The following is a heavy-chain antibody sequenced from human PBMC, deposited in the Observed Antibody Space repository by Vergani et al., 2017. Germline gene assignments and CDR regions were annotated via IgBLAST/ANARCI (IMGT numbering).Heavy chain of an antibody. CDR2: VEDSGYF. J-gene: IGHJ4*02. D-gene: IGHD1-14*01. CDR3: ARSIVSRNPPDYFDN. Sequence: QVQLQQWGPGLLKPSETLSLTCAVYGGSLSGYYWSWIRLAPGKGLEWIGYVEDSGYFNYNPSLKTRVSMSSDTSNNQFSLMLSSVTVADTAVYYCARSIVSRNPPDYFDNWGQGTLVTVSS. V-gene: IGHV4-34*11. CDR1: GGSLSGYY.